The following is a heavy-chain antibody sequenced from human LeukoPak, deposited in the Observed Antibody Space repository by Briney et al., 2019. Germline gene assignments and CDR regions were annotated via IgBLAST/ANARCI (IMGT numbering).Heavy chain of an antibody. CDR2: INPSGGST. Sequence: GASMKVSCKASGYTFTSYYMHWVRQAPGQGLEWMGIINPSGGSTSYAQKFQGRVTMTRDTSTSTVYMELSSLRSEDTAVYYCARFYGDYSGGIVDYYYSMDVWGQGTTVTVSS. D-gene: IGHD4-17*01. CDR3: ARFYGDYSGGIVDYYYSMDV. V-gene: IGHV1-46*01. J-gene: IGHJ6*02. CDR1: GYTFTSYY.